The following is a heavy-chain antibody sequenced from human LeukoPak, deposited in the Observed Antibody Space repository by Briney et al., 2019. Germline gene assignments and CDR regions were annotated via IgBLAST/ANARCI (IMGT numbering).Heavy chain of an antibody. CDR2: ISSSSSYI. CDR1: GFTFSSYS. V-gene: IGHV3-21*01. CDR3: ARRERYYDSSAGLYIDAFDI. D-gene: IGHD3-22*01. Sequence: PGGSLRLSCAASGFTFSSYSMNWVRQAPGKGLEWVSSISSSSSYIYYADSVKGRFTISRDNAKNSLYLQMNSLRAEDTAVYYCARRERYYDSSAGLYIDAFDIWGQGTMVTVSS. J-gene: IGHJ3*02.